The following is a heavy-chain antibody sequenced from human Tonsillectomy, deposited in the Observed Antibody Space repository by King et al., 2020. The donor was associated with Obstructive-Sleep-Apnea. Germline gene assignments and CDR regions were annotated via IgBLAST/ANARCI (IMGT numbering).Heavy chain of an antibody. CDR3: AKDVGGSYLGDFDY. CDR2: ISGSGGST. D-gene: IGHD1-26*01. CDR1: GFPFRSHA. J-gene: IGHJ4*02. V-gene: IGHV3-23*04. Sequence: QLVQSGGGLVQPGGSLRLSCAASGFPFRSHAMSWVRQAPGKGLEWVSAISGSGGSTYYADSVKGRFTISRDNSKNTLYLQMNSLRAEDTAVYYCAKDVGGSYLGDFDYWGQGTRVTVSS.